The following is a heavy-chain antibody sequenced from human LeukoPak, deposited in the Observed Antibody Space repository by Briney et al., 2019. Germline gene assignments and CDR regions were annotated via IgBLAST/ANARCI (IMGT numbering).Heavy chain of an antibody. D-gene: IGHD5-18*01. CDR2: IKQDGSEK. CDR1: GFTFSSYW. V-gene: IGHV3-7*03. J-gene: IGHJ6*03. Sequence: HPGGSLRLSCAASGFTFSSYWMSWVRQAPGKGLEWVANIKQDGSEKYYVDSVKGRFTISRDNAKNSLYLQMNSLRAEDTAVYYCAREKVNTAMVTSPRKYYYYMDVWGKGTTVTVSS. CDR3: AREKVNTAMVTSPRKYYYYMDV.